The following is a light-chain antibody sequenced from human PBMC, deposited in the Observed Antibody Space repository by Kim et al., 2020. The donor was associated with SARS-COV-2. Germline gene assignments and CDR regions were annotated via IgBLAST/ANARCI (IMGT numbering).Light chain of an antibody. CDR1: ANDIGEFDF. CDR3: SSFTFTNPYV. CDR2: DVT. Sequence: GQACPISCTGTANDIGEFDFVSWYQQFPGQVPKLIIFDVTSRPSGVSDRFSGSKSGTTASLTISGLRPEDEADYYCSSFTFTNPYVFGTGTKVTV. J-gene: IGLJ1*01. V-gene: IGLV2-14*03.